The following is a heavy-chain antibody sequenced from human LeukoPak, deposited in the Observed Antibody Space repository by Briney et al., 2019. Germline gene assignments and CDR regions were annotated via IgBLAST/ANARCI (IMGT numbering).Heavy chain of an antibody. CDR3: ARGPRRDFDY. CDR1: GYTFTEYY. CDR2: LNPDSGGT. V-gene: IGHV1-2*02. Sequence: ASVKVSCKASGYTFTEYYVHWVRQAPGQGLEWMGWLNPDSGGTNYAQKSEGRVTFTRDTSISTAYMEVNNVTSDDTAFYYCARGPRRDFDYWGQGTLVTVS. J-gene: IGHJ4*02.